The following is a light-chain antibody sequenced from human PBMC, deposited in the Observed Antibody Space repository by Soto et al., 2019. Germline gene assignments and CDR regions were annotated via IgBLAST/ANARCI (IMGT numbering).Light chain of an antibody. CDR1: QSVSSGY. Sequence: ESVLTQSPGTVSLSPGERATLSCGASQSVSSGYLAWYQQKPGQAPRLLIYGASSRATGIPDRFSGSGSGTDFSLTISRLEPEDFAVYYCQQYGTSRTFGQGTKVDIK. J-gene: IGKJ1*01. CDR2: GAS. CDR3: QQYGTSRT. V-gene: IGKV3-20*01.